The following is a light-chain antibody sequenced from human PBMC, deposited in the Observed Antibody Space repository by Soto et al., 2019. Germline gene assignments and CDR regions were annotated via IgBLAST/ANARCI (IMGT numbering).Light chain of an antibody. J-gene: IGLJ3*02. CDR3: TSYTSSSTWV. Sequence: QSVLTQSPSASGTPGQTVTISCSGSTSNVGTYTVDWYQQVPGAAPKLLIYRTYQRPSGVPDRFSGSKSGNTASLTISDLQAEDEADYYCTSYTSSSTWVFGGGTKLTVL. CDR2: RTY. V-gene: IGLV1-44*01. CDR1: TSNVGTYT.